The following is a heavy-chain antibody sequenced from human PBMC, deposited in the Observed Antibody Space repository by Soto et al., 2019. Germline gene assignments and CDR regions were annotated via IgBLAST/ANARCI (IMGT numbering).Heavy chain of an antibody. Sequence: QVQLVESGGGVVQPGRSLRLSCAASGFTFSSYGMHWVRQAPGKGLEWVAVIWNDGSNKYYADSVKGRFTISRDNSKNTLFLQMNNLRAEDTAVYYCASHYSYGYRYSFDYWGQGSLVTVSS. CDR2: IWNDGSNK. D-gene: IGHD5-18*01. V-gene: IGHV3-33*01. J-gene: IGHJ4*02. CDR3: ASHYSYGYRYSFDY. CDR1: GFTFSSYG.